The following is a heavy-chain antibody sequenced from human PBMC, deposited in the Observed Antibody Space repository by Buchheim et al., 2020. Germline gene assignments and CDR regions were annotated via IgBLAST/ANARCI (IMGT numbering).Heavy chain of an antibody. CDR2: MNTNNDDT. J-gene: IGHJ4*02. CDR1: GYGFTSYG. V-gene: IGHV1-8*01. D-gene: IGHD3-10*01. Sequence: QVQLVQTGAEVKKPGASVKVSCKAFGYGFTSYGINWVRQASGQGLEWMGWMNTNNDDTGYAQKFQGRIAMTRDTSISTAYMELHSLTSEDTAVYYCAQLDGSGTYLHLHQWGQGTL. CDR3: AQLDGSGTYLHLHQ.